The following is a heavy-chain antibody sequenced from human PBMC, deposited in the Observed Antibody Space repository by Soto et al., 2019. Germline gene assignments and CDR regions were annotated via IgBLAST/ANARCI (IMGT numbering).Heavy chain of an antibody. D-gene: IGHD3-10*01. J-gene: IGHJ6*02. CDR1: GYTFTSYA. CDR2: INAGNGNT. V-gene: IGHV1-3*01. CDR3: AAPYGSGSYPYYYGMDV. Sequence: ASVKVSCKASGYTFTSYAMHWVRQAPGQRLEWMGWINAGNGNTKYSQKFQGRVTITRDTSANTAYMEPSSLRSEDTAVYYCAAPYGSGSYPYYYGMDVWGQGTTVTVSS.